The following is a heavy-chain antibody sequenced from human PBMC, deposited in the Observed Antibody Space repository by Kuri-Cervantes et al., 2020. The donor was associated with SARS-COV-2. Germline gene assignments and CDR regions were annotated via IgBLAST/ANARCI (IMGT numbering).Heavy chain of an antibody. J-gene: IGHJ5*02. V-gene: IGHV4-34*01. CDR1: GGSFSGYY. D-gene: IGHD3-3*01. CDR3: ARHSTYARVTYYDFWSGERSNWFDP. CDR2: INHSGST. Sequence: SETLSLTCAVYGGSFSGYYWSWIRQPPGKGLEWIGEINHSGSTNYNPSLKSRVTISVDTSKNQFSLKLSSVTAADTAVYYCARHSTYARVTYYDFWSGERSNWFDPWGQGTLVTVSS.